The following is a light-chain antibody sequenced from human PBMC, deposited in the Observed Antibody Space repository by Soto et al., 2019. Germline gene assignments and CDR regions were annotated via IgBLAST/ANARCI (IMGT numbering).Light chain of an antibody. CDR2: DAS. CDR1: QSVSSY. V-gene: IGKV3-11*01. J-gene: IGKJ1*01. Sequence: IVMTQSPATLSLSPGERATLSCRANQSVSSYLAWYQQKPGLAPRLLIYDASNRATGIPARFSGSGSGTDFTLTISSLEPEDFAVYYCQQRSNWPPTFGQGTKVEIK. CDR3: QQRSNWPPT.